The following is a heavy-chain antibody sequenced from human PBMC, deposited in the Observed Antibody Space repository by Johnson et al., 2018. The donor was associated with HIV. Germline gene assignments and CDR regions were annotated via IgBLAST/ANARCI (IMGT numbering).Heavy chain of an antibody. CDR3: ARDTAMVHDAFDI. CDR1: GFTFSGSA. J-gene: IGHJ3*02. D-gene: IGHD5-18*01. Sequence: VLLVESGGGLVQPGGSLKLSCAASGFTFSGSAMHWVRQASGKGLEWVGRIRSKANTYATAYAASVKGRFAISRDDSKNMAYLQMNNLKTEDTAVYYCARDTAMVHDAFDIWGQGTMVTVSS. CDR2: IRSKANTYAT. V-gene: IGHV3-73*02.